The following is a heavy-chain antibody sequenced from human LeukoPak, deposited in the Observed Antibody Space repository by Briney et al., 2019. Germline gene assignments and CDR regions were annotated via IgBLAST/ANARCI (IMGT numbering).Heavy chain of an antibody. CDR2: IKRNSGDT. J-gene: IGHJ4*02. V-gene: IGHV1-2*02. D-gene: IGHD2-21*02. Sequence: KVSCKASGYTFTGYYMHWVRQAPGKGLEWMGWIKRNSGDTKYAQKLKGRVTMNKDTYKRRAYMEMNRVRAEETAMYYCAREEYSYFFYFWGQGTLVTVSS. CDR1: GYTFTGYY. CDR3: AREEYSYFFYF.